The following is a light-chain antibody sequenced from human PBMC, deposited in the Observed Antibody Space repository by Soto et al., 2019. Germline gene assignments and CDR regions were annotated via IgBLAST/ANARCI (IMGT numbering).Light chain of an antibody. V-gene: IGLV2-23*01. J-gene: IGLJ1*01. CDR3: CSYGGSANSDV. CDR2: EGS. Sequence: QSVLTQPASVSGSPGQSITISCSGTSSDVGSYNLVSWYQQYPGKAPKLIIYEGSKRPSGVSNRFSGSKSGNTASLTISGLQAEDEAEYYCCSYGGSANSDVLGTGTQGTVL. CDR1: SSDVGSYNL.